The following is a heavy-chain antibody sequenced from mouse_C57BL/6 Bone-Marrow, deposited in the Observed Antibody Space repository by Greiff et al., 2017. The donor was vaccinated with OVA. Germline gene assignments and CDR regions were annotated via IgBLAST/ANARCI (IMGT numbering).Heavy chain of an antibody. CDR3: ARGWSRWLPYYAMDY. CDR2: IYPRSGNT. Sequence: QVQLQQSGAELARPGASVKLSCKASGYTFTSYGISWVKQRTGQGLEWIGEIYPRSGNTYYNAKFKGKATLTADKSSSTAYMELRSLTSEDSAVYFCARGWSRWLPYYAMDYWGQGTSVTVSS. V-gene: IGHV1-81*01. CDR1: GYTFTSYG. D-gene: IGHD2-3*01. J-gene: IGHJ4*01.